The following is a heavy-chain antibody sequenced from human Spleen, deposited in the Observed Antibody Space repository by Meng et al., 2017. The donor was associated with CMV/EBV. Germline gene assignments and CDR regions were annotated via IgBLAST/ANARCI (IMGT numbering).Heavy chain of an antibody. CDR2: ISGDNGNT. CDR3: ARGGVTVTSYDAFDI. J-gene: IGHJ3*02. V-gene: IGHV1-18*01. CDR1: GGTFNSYA. D-gene: IGHD2-2*01. Sequence: ASVKVSCKASGGTFNSYAINWVRQAPGQGLEWMGWISGDNGNTNYAQTLQARVTMTTDTSTNTAYMELRSLRSDDTAVYYCARGGVTVTSYDAFDIWGQGTMVTVSS.